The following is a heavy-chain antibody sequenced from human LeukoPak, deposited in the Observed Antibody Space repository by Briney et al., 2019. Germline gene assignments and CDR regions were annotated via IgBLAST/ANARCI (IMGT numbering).Heavy chain of an antibody. D-gene: IGHD4-4*01. Sequence: GGSLRLSCAASGFTFSSYAMSWVRQAPGKGLEWVSAISGGGGTTYNADSMKGRFTISRDNSKNTLYLQMSSLRADDTAVYYCAKHQAMATVDPFDYWGQGTLVTVSS. CDR1: GFTFSSYA. V-gene: IGHV3-23*01. CDR3: AKHQAMATVDPFDY. CDR2: ISGGGGTT. J-gene: IGHJ4*02.